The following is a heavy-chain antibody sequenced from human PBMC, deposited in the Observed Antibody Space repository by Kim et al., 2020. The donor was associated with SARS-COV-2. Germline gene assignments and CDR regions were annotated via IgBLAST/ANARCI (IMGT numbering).Heavy chain of an antibody. V-gene: IGHV3-23*01. CDR2: ISGSGGST. CDR3: AKKGWLQLWGGGNWYFDL. D-gene: IGHD5-12*01. J-gene: IGHJ2*01. CDR1: GFTFSSYA. Sequence: GGSLRLSCAASGFTFSSYAMSWVRQAPGKGLEWVSAISGSGGSTYYADSVKGRFTISRDNSKNTLYLQMNSLRAEDTAVYYCAKKGWLQLWGGGNWYFDLWGRGTLVTVSS.